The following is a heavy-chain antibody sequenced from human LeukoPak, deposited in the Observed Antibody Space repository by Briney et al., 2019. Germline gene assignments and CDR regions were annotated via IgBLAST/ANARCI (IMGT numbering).Heavy chain of an antibody. Sequence: PGGSLRLSCVASGFTFSSYSMNWVRQAPGKGLDWVAYISSSGASIYYVDSVKGRFTISRDNDKHSLYLQMNTLRAEDTAIYYCARDTTWYSSYYFDYWGQGSLVTVSS. D-gene: IGHD6-13*01. CDR3: ARDTTWYSSYYFDY. CDR1: GFTFSSYS. CDR2: ISSSGASI. J-gene: IGHJ4*02. V-gene: IGHV3-48*01.